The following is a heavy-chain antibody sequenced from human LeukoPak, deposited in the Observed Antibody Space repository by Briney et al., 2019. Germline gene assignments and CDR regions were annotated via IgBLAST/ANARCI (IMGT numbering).Heavy chain of an antibody. Sequence: SVKVSCKASGGTFSSYAISWVRQAPGQGLEWMGGIIPIFGTANYAQKFQGRVTITADESTSTAYMELSSLRPEDTAVYYCARDDCSGGSCYFDYWGQGTLVTVSS. V-gene: IGHV1-69*13. CDR1: GGTFSSYA. CDR3: ARDDCSGGSCYFDY. CDR2: IIPIFGTA. J-gene: IGHJ4*02. D-gene: IGHD2-15*01.